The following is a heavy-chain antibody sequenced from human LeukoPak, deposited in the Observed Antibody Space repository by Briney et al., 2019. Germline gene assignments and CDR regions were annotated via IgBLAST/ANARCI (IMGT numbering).Heavy chain of an antibody. CDR1: GFTFSSYG. J-gene: IGHJ6*03. CDR3: AKSPKSPAISMVRGVSSYNYYMDV. CDR2: IRYDGSNK. Sequence: QPGRSLRLSCAASGFTFSSYGMHWVRQAPGKGLEWVAFIRYDGSNKYYADSVKGRFTISRDNSKNTLYLQMNSLRVEDTAVYYCAKSPKSPAISMVRGVSSYNYYMDVWGTGTTVTISS. V-gene: IGHV3-30*02. D-gene: IGHD3-10*01.